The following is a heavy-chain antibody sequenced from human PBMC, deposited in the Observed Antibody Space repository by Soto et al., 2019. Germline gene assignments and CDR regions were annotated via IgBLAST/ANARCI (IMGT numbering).Heavy chain of an antibody. Sequence: QVQLVESGGGVVQPGRSLRLSCVASGFSFRTYAMQWVRQAPGKGLEWVAGVSYDGGTRFYADSVRGRFTISSDNSKSTLYLDIHSLAIDDTAVYYCAREEYKYDLGDLDFWGRGALVAVSS. CDR3: AREEYKYDLGDLDF. CDR2: VSYDGGTR. D-gene: IGHD3-16*01. V-gene: IGHV3-30-3*01. J-gene: IGHJ4*02. CDR1: GFSFRTYA.